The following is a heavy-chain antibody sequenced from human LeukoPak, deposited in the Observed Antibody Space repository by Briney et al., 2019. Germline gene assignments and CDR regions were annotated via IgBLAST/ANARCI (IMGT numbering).Heavy chain of an antibody. CDR3: AKVVATIRWFDY. Sequence: QSGGSLKLSCAASGFTFSSYAMSWVRQAPGKGLEWVSAISGSGGSTHYADSVKGRFTISRDNSKNTLYLQMNSLRAEDTAVYYCAKVVATIRWFDYWGQGTLVTVSS. CDR1: GFTFSSYA. D-gene: IGHD5-24*01. CDR2: ISGSGGST. J-gene: IGHJ4*02. V-gene: IGHV3-23*01.